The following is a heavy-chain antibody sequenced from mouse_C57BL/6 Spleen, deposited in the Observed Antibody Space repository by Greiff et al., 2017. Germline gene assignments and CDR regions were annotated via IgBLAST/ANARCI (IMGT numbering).Heavy chain of an antibody. CDR3: ARESSSGYDFDY. V-gene: IGHV1-55*01. D-gene: IGHD3-2*02. CDR1: GYTFTSYW. Sequence: QVQLQQPGAALVKPGASVKMSCKASGYTFTSYWITWVKQRPGQGLEWIGDIYPGSGSTNYNEKFKSKATLTVDTSSSTAYMQLSSLTSEDSAVYYCARESSSGYDFDYWGQGTTLTVSS. CDR2: IYPGSGST. J-gene: IGHJ2*01.